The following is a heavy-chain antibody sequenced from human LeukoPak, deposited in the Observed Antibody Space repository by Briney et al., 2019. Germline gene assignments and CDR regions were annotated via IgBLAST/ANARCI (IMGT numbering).Heavy chain of an antibody. CDR1: GFSFSAYS. Sequence: PSETLSLTCAVNGFSFSAYSMHWIRQAPGKGLEWIGEINHGGSTTYNPALQSRVIMSVDTASNQIPLQLITVTAADTAAYYFAGHTCQLLLCDVWGEGTQVTIS. D-gene: IGHD2-2*01. V-gene: IGHV4-34*01. CDR2: INHGGST. CDR3: AGHTCQLLLCDV. J-gene: IGHJ4*02.